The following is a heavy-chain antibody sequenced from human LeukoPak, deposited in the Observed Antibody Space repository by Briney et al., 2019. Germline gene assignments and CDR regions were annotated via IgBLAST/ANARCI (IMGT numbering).Heavy chain of an antibody. CDR2: ISYDGSNK. V-gene: IGHV3-30*03. J-gene: IGHJ6*02. CDR1: GFSFSSYG. D-gene: IGHD1-1*01. Sequence: PGGSLRLSCAASGFSFSSYGMHWVRQAPGKGLEWVAVISYDGSNKYYADSVKGRFTISRDNSKNTLYLQMNSLRAEDTAVYYCARVLYYYYGMDVWGQGTTVTVSS. CDR3: ARVLYYYYGMDV.